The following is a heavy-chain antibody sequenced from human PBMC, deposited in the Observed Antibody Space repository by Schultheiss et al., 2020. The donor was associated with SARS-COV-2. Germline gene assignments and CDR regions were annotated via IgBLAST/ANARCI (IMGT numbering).Heavy chain of an antibody. J-gene: IGHJ6*02. D-gene: IGHD3-3*01. CDR1: GYTFTSYG. CDR2: ISAYNGNT. CDR3: ARVRNYDFWSGYYIDYGMDV. Sequence: ASVKVSCKASGYTFTSYGISWVRQAPGQGLEWMGWISAYNGNTNYAQKLQGGVTMTTDTSTSTAYMELRSLRSDDTAVYYCARVRNYDFWSGYYIDYGMDVWGQGTTVTVSS. V-gene: IGHV1-18*04.